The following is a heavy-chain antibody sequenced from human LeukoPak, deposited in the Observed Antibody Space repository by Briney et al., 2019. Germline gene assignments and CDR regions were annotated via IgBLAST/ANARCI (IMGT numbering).Heavy chain of an antibody. D-gene: IGHD1-1*01. V-gene: IGHV4-30-2*01. CDR3: ARAPSTPFRFDY. CDR1: GGSISSGGYY. CDR2: IYHSGST. J-gene: IGHJ4*02. Sequence: SETLSLTCTVSGGSISSGGYYWSWIRQPPGKGLEWIGYIYHSGSTYYNPSLKSRVTISVDRSKNQFPLKLSSVTAADTAVYYCARAPSTPFRFDYWGQGTLVTVSS.